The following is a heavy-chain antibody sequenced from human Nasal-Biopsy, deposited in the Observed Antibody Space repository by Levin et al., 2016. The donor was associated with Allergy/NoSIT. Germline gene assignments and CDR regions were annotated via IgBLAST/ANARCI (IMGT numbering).Heavy chain of an antibody. CDR3: VRDRHYGSGSYYISDNGFDI. CDR2: IWYDGSRE. J-gene: IGHJ3*02. V-gene: IGHV3-30*02. D-gene: IGHD3-10*01. CDR1: GFNFRGYG. Sequence: GGSLRLSCAASGFNFRGYGMQWVRQAPGKGLEWVALIWYDGSREYYADSVKGRFTISRNNPENKLYLQMNSLRAEDTAVYYCVRDRHYGSGSYYISDNGFDIWGQGTTVTVSS.